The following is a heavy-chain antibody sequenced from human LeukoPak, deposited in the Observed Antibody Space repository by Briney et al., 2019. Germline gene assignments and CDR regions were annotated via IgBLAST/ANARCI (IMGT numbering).Heavy chain of an antibody. CDR2: IYHSGST. CDR1: GGSISSSNW. J-gene: IGHJ6*03. Sequence: KTSETLSLTCTVSGGSISSSNWWSWVRQPPGKGLEWIGEIYHSGSTNYNPSLKSRVTISVDKSKNQFSLKLSSVTAADTAVYYCARERAAAARYYMDVWGKGTTVTVSS. D-gene: IGHD6-13*01. V-gene: IGHV4-4*02. CDR3: ARERAAAARYYMDV.